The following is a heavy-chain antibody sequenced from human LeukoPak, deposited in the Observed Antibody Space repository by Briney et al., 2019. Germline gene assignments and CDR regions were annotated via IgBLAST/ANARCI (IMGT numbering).Heavy chain of an antibody. V-gene: IGHV4-38-2*02. CDR2: IYHSGGT. Sequence: SETLSLTCAVSGYSISSGYYWGWIRQPPGKGLEWIGSIYHSGGTYYNPSLKSRVTISVDTSKNQFSLKLSSVTAADTAVYYCARDYGDSRWYFDLWGRGTLVTVSS. J-gene: IGHJ2*01. D-gene: IGHD4-17*01. CDR3: ARDYGDSRWYFDL. CDR1: GYSISSGYY.